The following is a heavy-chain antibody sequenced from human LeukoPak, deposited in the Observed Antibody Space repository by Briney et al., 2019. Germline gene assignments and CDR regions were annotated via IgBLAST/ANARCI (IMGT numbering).Heavy chain of an antibody. CDR2: INSDGSST. V-gene: IGHV3-74*01. J-gene: IGHJ6*03. CDR1: GFTFRSYW. D-gene: IGHD3-10*01. CDR3: AREEITMVRGVMYYNMDV. Sequence: GGSLRLSCGASGFTFRSYWMHWVCQAPGKGLVWVSRINSDGSSTSYEDSVKGRFTISRDNAKDTVYLQMNRLRAEDTAVYYCAREEITMVRGVMYYNMDVWGKGTTVTVSS.